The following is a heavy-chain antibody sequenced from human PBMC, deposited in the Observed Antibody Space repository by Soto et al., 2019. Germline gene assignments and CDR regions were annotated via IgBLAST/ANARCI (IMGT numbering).Heavy chain of an antibody. CDR3: ARAMDTAMVYSAINWFDP. CDR2: TYYRSKWYN. CDR1: GDSVSSNSAA. Sequence: SQTLSLTCAISGDSVSSNSAAWNWIRQSPSRGLEWLGRTYYRSKWYNDYAVSVKSRITINPDTSKNQFSLQLNSVTPEDTAVYYCARAMDTAMVYSAINWFDPWGQGTLVTVSS. J-gene: IGHJ5*02. D-gene: IGHD5-18*01. V-gene: IGHV6-1*01.